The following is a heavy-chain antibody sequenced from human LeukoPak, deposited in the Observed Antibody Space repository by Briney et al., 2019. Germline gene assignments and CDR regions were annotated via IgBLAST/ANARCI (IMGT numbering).Heavy chain of an antibody. J-gene: IGHJ4*02. V-gene: IGHV3-30*18. CDR1: GFTFSSYG. Sequence: HPGGSLRLSCAASGFTFSSYGMHWVRQAPGKGLEWVAVISYDGSNKYYAGSVKGRFTISRDNSKNTLYLQMNSLRAEDTAVYYCAKDYYGSGSYQYWGQGTLVTVSS. CDR3: AKDYYGSGSYQY. CDR2: ISYDGSNK. D-gene: IGHD3-10*01.